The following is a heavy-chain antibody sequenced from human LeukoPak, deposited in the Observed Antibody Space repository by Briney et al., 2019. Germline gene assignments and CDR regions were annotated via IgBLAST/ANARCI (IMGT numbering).Heavy chain of an antibody. CDR3: ARASQRETYFNAFDI. D-gene: IGHD1-26*01. Sequence: SETLSLTCAVYVGTFSGHYWSWIRQPPGKGLEWSGEIDHTGNSNYKSALKSRVTISVDTSKNQFSLKLNSVTAADTAVYYCARASQRETYFNAFDIWGQGTMVTVSS. V-gene: IGHV4-34*01. J-gene: IGHJ3*02. CDR1: VGTFSGHY. CDR2: IDHTGNS.